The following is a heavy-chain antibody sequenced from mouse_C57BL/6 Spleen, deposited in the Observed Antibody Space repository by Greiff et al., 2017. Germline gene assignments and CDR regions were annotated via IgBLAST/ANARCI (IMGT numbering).Heavy chain of an antibody. CDR3: ARDLGYYGSRSYWYFDV. J-gene: IGHJ1*03. Sequence: VQLKESGPGLVKPSQSLSLTCSVTGYSITSGYYWNWIRQFPGNKLEWMGYISYDGSNNYNPSLKNRISITRDTSKNQFFLKLNSVTTEDTATYYCARDLGYYGSRSYWYFDVWGTGTTVTVSS. V-gene: IGHV3-6*01. CDR1: GYSITSGYY. CDR2: ISYDGSN. D-gene: IGHD1-1*01.